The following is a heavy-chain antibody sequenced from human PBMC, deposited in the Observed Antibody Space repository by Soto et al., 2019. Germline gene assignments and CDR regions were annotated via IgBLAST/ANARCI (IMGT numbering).Heavy chain of an antibody. CDR3: SRGGFNHGFDI. CDR1: EFTFSSYW. V-gene: IGHV3-74*01. J-gene: IGHJ3*02. CDR2: IDNDGRGT. Sequence: EEQLVESGGGLVQSGGSLRLSCAASEFTFSSYWMHWVRQAPGKGLVWVSRIDNDGRGTIYADSVKGRFTVTRDNTKNTLYPQMNSLRDEDTAVYYCSRGGFNHGFDIWGQGTMATVSS.